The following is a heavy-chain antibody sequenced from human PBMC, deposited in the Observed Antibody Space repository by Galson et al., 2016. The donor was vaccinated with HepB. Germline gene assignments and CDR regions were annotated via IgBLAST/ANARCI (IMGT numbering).Heavy chain of an antibody. CDR3: ATARPGVAAVWSAFDI. D-gene: IGHD6-13*01. CDR2: TYYRSKWYN. CDR1: GDSASSNNAA. Sequence: CAISGDSASSNNAAWNWIRQSPSRGLEWLGRTYYRSKWYNDYAVSVKSRITINPDTSKNQFSLQLNSVTPEDTAIYYRATARPGVAAVWSAFDIWGQGTMVTVSS. V-gene: IGHV6-1*01. J-gene: IGHJ3*02.